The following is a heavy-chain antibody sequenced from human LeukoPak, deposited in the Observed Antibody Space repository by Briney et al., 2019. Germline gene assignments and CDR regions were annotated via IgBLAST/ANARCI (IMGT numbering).Heavy chain of an antibody. CDR2: INPNSGGT. J-gene: IGHJ5*02. V-gene: IGHV1-2*06. CDR3: ARDREVRGVIITLHWFDP. Sequence: GASVKVSCKASGYTFTGYYMHWVRQAPGQGLEWMGRINPNSGGTNYAQKFQGRVTMTRDTSISTAYMELSSLRSEDTAVYYCARDREVRGVIITLHWFDPWGQGTLVTVSS. D-gene: IGHD3-10*01. CDR1: GYTFTGYY.